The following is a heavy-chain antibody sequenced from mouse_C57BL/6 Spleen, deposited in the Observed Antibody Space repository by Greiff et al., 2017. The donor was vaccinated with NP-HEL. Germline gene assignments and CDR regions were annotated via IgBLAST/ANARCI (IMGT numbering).Heavy chain of an antibody. CDR1: GFTFSDYG. CDR3: ARPSNYWYFDV. Sequence: EVKLMESGGGLVKPGGSLKLSCAASGFTFSDYGMHWVRQAPEKGLEWVAYISSGSSTIYYADTVKGRFTISRDNAKNTLFLQMTSLRSEDTAMYYCARPSNYWYFDVWGTGTTVTVSS. CDR2: ISSGSSTI. J-gene: IGHJ1*03. D-gene: IGHD2-5*01. V-gene: IGHV5-17*01.